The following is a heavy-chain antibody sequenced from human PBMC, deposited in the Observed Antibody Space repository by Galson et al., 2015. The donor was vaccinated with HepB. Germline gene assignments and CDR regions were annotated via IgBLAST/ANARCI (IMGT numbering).Heavy chain of an antibody. CDR3: ATRSGASGWYSYFQH. Sequence: SLRLSCAASGFTFSSYAIMWVRQAPGKGLEWVSGMSDNGDNTFYADSVKGRFTNSRDISKNTVYLQMNSLRVEDTAVYYCATRSGASGWYSYFQHRGQGTLVTVSS. V-gene: IGHV3-23*01. CDR2: MSDNGDNT. CDR1: GFTFSSYA. D-gene: IGHD6-19*01. J-gene: IGHJ1*01.